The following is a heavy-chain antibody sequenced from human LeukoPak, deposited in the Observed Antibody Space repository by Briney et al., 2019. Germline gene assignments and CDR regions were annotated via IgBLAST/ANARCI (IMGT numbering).Heavy chain of an antibody. Sequence: SETLSLTCTVSGGSISSYYWSWIRQPPGKGLEWIGYIYYSGTTNYNPSLKSRVTISVDTTKNQFSLKLSSVTAADTAVYYCASDYSNYYYGMDVWGQGTTVTVSS. CDR2: IYYSGTT. J-gene: IGHJ6*02. CDR3: ASDYSNYYYGMDV. CDR1: GGSISSYY. D-gene: IGHD4-11*01. V-gene: IGHV4-59*12.